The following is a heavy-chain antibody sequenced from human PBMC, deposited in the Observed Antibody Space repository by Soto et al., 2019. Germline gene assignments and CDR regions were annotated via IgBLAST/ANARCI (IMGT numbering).Heavy chain of an antibody. CDR2: TIPIFGTA. CDR1: GGTFSSYS. D-gene: IGHD2-21*02. Sequence: ASVKVSCKASGGTFSSYSIIWVRQAPGQLLESMGETIPIFGTANYAQNFQCRVTITADESTSTAYMELSSLRSEDTAVYYCASAPVVVTAIGAFDIWGQVTMVTVAS. CDR3: ASAPVVVTAIGAFDI. J-gene: IGHJ3*02. V-gene: IGHV1-69*13.